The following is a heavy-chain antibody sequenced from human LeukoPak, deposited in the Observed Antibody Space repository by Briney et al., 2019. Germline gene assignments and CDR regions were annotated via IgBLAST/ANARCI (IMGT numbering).Heavy chain of an antibody. Sequence: SETLSLTCTVSGGSISSSYCSWIRQPPGKGLEWIGYIYHSETTNFNPSVKSRVTISVDTAKYQFSRKLSSVTAADTAVYYCARGDIVVLPNGLVVVGGYDSWGQGTLVTVSS. CDR3: ARGDIVVLPNGLVVVGGYDS. CDR1: GGSISSSY. J-gene: IGHJ4*02. V-gene: IGHV4-59*08. D-gene: IGHD3-16*02. CDR2: IYHSETT.